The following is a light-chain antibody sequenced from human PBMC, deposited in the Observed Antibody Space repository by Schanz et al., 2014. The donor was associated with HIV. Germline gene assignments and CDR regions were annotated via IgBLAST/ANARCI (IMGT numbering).Light chain of an antibody. Sequence: QSALTQPASVSGSPGQSITISCTGTSSDVGKYGLVSWYQQHPGQVPKLIIYEVTRRPSGVSDRFSASKSGNTASLTISGLQAEDEADYYCSSYTSSSTLVFGGGTKVTVL. V-gene: IGLV2-14*02. J-gene: IGLJ3*02. CDR1: SSDVGKYGL. CDR2: EVT. CDR3: SSYTSSSTLV.